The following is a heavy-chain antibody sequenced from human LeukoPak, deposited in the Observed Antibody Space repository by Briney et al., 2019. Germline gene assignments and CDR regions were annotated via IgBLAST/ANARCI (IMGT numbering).Heavy chain of an antibody. CDR3: AVPTYYYDSSGQAFDY. J-gene: IGHJ4*02. CDR2: INPNSGDT. V-gene: IGHV1-2*02. CDR1: GYTFTGYY. D-gene: IGHD3-22*01. Sequence: ASVKVSCKASGYTFTGYYMHWVRQAPGQGLEWMGWINPNSGDTNYAQKFQGRVTMTRDTSISTAYMELSRLRSDDTAVYYCAVPTYYYDSSGQAFDYWGQGTLVTVSS.